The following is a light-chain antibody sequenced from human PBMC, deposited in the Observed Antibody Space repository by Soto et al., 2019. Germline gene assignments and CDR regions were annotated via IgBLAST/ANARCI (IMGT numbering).Light chain of an antibody. J-gene: IGKJ1*01. CDR2: GAS. CDR3: QHYNNWPPWT. V-gene: IGKV3-15*01. Sequence: EIVMTQSPATLSVSPGERATLSCRASQSVSSNLAWYQQKPGQAPRLLIYGASTRATGIPARFSGSGSGTEFTLTISSLQSHDFAVYYCQHYNNWPPWTFGQGTKVEIK. CDR1: QSVSSN.